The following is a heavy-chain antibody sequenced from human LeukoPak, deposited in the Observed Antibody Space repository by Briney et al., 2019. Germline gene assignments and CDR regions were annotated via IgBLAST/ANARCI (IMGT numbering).Heavy chain of an antibody. CDR1: ADSITSHY. Sequence: SETLSLTCTISADSITSHYWSWIRQPPGKGLEWIGYVHYSGTTNYSPSLKSRVTISLDTSRNQLSLDLRLVTAADTAVYYCARIAEDNSLDYWGQGTRLTVST. CDR2: VHYSGTT. J-gene: IGHJ4*02. D-gene: IGHD2-21*01. V-gene: IGHV4-59*11. CDR3: ARIAEDNSLDY.